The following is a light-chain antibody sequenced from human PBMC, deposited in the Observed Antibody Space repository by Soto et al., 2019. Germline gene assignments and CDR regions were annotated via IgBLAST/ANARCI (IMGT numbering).Light chain of an antibody. CDR1: QSVRSY. CDR2: DAS. CDR3: QQYGSSSWT. V-gene: IGKV3-20*01. Sequence: EIVMTQSPATLSLSPGERVILSCRASQSVRSYLAWYQQKPGQAPRLLIYDASNRATGIPDRFSGSGSGTDFTLTISRLEPEDFAVYYCQQYGSSSWTFGQGTKVDIK. J-gene: IGKJ1*01.